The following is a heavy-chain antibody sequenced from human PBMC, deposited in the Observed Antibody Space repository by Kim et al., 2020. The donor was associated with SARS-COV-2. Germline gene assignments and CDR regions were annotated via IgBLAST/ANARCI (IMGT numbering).Heavy chain of an antibody. CDR3: AKGHDGSYYSNFDY. CDR1: GFTFSSYG. CDR2: ISYDGSNT. Sequence: GGSLRLSCAASGFTFSSYGMLWVRQAPSKGLEWVALISYDGSNTYYADSVKGRFTISRDNSKNTVYLQMNSLRAEDTAVYYCAKGHDGSYYSNFDYGGQGPLVTVSS. D-gene: IGHD3-10*01. J-gene: IGHJ4*02. V-gene: IGHV3-30*18.